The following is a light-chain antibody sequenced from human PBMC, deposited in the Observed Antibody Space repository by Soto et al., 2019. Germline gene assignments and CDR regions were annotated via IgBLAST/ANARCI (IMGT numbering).Light chain of an antibody. Sequence: DIHMTQSPSTLSASVGDTFTITCRASQSISNYLAWYQQKPGKSPNSLIYDVSTLESGVPSRLSGSGSGTEFTLTISSLQPDDFATYYCQQYKSYWTVGQGTKVEIK. CDR3: QQYKSYWT. CDR2: DVS. V-gene: IGKV1-5*01. CDR1: QSISNY. J-gene: IGKJ1*01.